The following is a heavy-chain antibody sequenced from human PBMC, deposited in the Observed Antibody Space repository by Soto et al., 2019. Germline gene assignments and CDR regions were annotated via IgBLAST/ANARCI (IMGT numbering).Heavy chain of an antibody. J-gene: IGHJ5*02. V-gene: IGHV3-30-3*01. Sequence: PGGSLRLSCAASGFTFSSYAMHWVRQAPGKGLEWVADISYDGSNKYYADSVKGRFTISRDNSKNTLYLQMNSLRAEDTAVYYCARDFYYYDSSGYDRESNWFDPWGQGTLGTAPQ. CDR2: ISYDGSNK. D-gene: IGHD3-22*01. CDR3: ARDFYYYDSSGYDRESNWFDP. CDR1: GFTFSSYA.